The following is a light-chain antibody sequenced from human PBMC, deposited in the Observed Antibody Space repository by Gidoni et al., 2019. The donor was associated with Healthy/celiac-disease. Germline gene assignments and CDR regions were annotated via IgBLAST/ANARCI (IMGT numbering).Light chain of an antibody. Sequence: GERATLSCRASQSVSSSYLAWYQQKPGQAPRLLIYGASSRATGIPDRFSGSGSGTDFTLTISRLEPEDFAVYYCQQYGSSPLYTFGQGTKLEI. CDR2: GAS. CDR3: QQYGSSPLYT. CDR1: QSVSSSY. V-gene: IGKV3-20*01. J-gene: IGKJ2*01.